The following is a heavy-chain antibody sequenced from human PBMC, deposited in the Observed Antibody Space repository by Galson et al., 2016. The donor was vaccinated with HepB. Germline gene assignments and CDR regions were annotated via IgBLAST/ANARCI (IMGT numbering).Heavy chain of an antibody. V-gene: IGHV3-66*01. CDR2: IYSGGST. CDR1: GFTVSHNY. CDR3: ATRRADISRG. D-gene: IGHD5-12*01. Sequence: SLRLSCAASGFTVSHNYMSWVRQAPGKGLEWVSLIYSGGSTSYADSVKGSFTISRDNSKNTLYLQMNNLRAEDTAGYYCATRRADISRGWGQGTLVTVSS. J-gene: IGHJ4*02.